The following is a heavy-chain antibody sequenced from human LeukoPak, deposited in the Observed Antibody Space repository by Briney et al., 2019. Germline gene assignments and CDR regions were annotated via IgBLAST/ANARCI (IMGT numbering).Heavy chain of an antibody. D-gene: IGHD4/OR15-4a*01. CDR3: ARIRLSLFDY. V-gene: IGHV4-31*03. Sequence: PSQTLSLTCTVSGGSISSGGYYWSWIRQHPGQGLEWIGYIYYSGSTYYNPSLKSRVTISVDTSKSQFSLKLSSVTAADTAVYYCARIRLSLFDYWGQGTLVTVSS. CDR1: GGSISSGGYY. CDR2: IYYSGST. J-gene: IGHJ4*02.